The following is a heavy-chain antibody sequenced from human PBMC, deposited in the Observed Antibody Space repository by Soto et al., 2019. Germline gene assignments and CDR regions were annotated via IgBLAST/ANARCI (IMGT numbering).Heavy chain of an antibody. J-gene: IGHJ6*02. Sequence: PGGSLRLSCAASGFTFSSYAMSWVRQAPGKGLEWVSAISGSGGSTYYADSVKGRFTISRDNSKNTLYLQMNSLRAGDTAVYYCAKAGVGPGSGRYYYYYYGMDVWGQGTTVTV. D-gene: IGHD3-10*01. V-gene: IGHV3-23*01. CDR2: ISGSGGST. CDR3: AKAGVGPGSGRYYYYYYGMDV. CDR1: GFTFSSYA.